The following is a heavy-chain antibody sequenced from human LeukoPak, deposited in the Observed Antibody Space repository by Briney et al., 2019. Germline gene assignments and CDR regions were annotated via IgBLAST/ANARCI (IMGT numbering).Heavy chain of an antibody. Sequence: SSVKVSCNASGGTISSYAISWVRHAPAQGLEWMGGIITIFGTANYAQKFQGRVKITEDESTSTAYMELSRLRSVYTAVYYCARDPYSNYWFDPWGQGTLVTVSS. V-gene: IGHV1-69*01. CDR3: ARDPYSNYWFDP. CDR2: IITIFGTA. D-gene: IGHD4-11*01. CDR1: GGTISSYA. J-gene: IGHJ5*02.